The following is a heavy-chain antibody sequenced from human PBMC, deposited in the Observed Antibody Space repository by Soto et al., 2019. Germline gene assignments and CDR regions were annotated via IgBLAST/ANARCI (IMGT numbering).Heavy chain of an antibody. D-gene: IGHD3-22*01. CDR2: INSDGSST. V-gene: IGHV3-74*01. Sequence: GGSLRLSCAASGFPFSSYWMHWVRQAPGKGLVWFSRINSDGSSTSYADSVKGRFTISRDNAKNTLYLQMNSLRAEDTAVYYCAIRASYYDSSGYFDYWGQGTLVTVSS. CDR3: AIRASYYDSSGYFDY. J-gene: IGHJ4*02. CDR1: GFPFSSYW.